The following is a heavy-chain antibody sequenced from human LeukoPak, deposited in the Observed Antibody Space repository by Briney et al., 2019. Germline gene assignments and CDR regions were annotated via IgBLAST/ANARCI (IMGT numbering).Heavy chain of an antibody. V-gene: IGHV1-3*01. D-gene: IGHD2-2*01. CDR3: ASGDLGYCSSTSCPTRGNAFDA. CDR2: ISAGNDKT. CDR1: GYTFTTYT. Sequence: ASVKVSCKASGYTFTTYTIHWVRQAPGQRLEWMRWISAGNDKTKYSQRFQGRVTITRDTSASTAYMELSSLRSEDTAVYYCASGDLGYCSSTSCPTRGNAFDAWGQGTMVTVSS. J-gene: IGHJ3*01.